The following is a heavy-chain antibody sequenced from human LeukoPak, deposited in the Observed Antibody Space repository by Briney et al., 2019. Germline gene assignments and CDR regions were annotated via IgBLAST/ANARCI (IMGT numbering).Heavy chain of an antibody. J-gene: IGHJ4*02. CDR1: GYSISSGYY. V-gene: IGHV4-38-2*01. D-gene: IGHD2-2*01. CDR3: AGLGVVPAAYFDY. Sequence: ASETLSLTCAVSGYSISSGYYWGWIRQPPGKGLEWIGSIYHSGSTYYNPSLKSRVTISVDTSKNQFSLKLSSVTAADTAVYYCAGLGVVPAAYFDYWGQGTLVTVSS. CDR2: IYHSGST.